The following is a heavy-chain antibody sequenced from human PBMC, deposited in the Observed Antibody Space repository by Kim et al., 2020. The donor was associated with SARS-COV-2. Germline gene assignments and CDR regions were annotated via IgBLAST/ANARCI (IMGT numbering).Heavy chain of an antibody. D-gene: IGHD2-2*01. V-gene: IGHV3-53*01. CDR2: IYDGGNT. CDR1: GFIVSSDY. J-gene: IGHJ4*02. CDR3: AKSRRFDY. Sequence: GGSLRLSCAASGFIVSSDYMSWVRQAPGKGLEWVSVIYDGGNTGYADSVKGRFTISRDNSKNTLYLQMNSLRAEDTAVYYCAKSRRFDYWGQGTLVTVS.